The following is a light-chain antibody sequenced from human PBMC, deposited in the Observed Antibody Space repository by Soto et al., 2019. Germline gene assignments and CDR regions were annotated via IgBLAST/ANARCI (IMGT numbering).Light chain of an antibody. Sequence: EIVLTQSPATLSLSPGERATLSCRASQSVSSYLAWYQQKPGQAPRLLIYDASNRATGIPARFSGSGSGTDFTLTIRSLEPEDFAVYYCQQRSNWLSTLGGGNKVEIK. J-gene: IGKJ4*01. V-gene: IGKV3-11*01. CDR3: QQRSNWLST. CDR2: DAS. CDR1: QSVSSY.